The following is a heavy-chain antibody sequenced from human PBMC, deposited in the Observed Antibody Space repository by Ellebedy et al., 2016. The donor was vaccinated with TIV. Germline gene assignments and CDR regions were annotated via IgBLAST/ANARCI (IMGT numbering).Heavy chain of an antibody. D-gene: IGHD1-14*01. V-gene: IGHV3-30*03. CDR3: TGAITGGGY. J-gene: IGHJ4*02. Sequence: PGGSLRLSCAASGFTFSSYGMHWVRQAPGKGLEWVAVISYDGNSKYYADSVKGRFTISRDNSMTTLYLEMNSLRAEDTAVYYCTGAITGGGYWGQGTLVTVSS. CDR2: ISYDGNSK. CDR1: GFTFSSYG.